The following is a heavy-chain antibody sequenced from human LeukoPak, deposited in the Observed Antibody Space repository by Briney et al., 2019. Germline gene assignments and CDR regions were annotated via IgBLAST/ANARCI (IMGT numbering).Heavy chain of an antibody. Sequence: PGGPLRLSCAVSGFIVSRNDMTWVRQAPGKGLEWVSLLYSDGKTFYADSVKGRFTISRDNSKNTLNLQMNSLRADDTAVYYCARAVAGLYFDYWGQGTLVTLSS. CDR1: GFIVSRND. CDR2: LYSDGKT. D-gene: IGHD6-19*01. V-gene: IGHV3-53*01. CDR3: ARAVAGLYFDY. J-gene: IGHJ4*02.